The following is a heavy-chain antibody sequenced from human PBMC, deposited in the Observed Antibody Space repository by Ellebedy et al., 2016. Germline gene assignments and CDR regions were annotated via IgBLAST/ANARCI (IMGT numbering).Heavy chain of an antibody. CDR1: GLNFNTFF. Sequence: GGSLRLSXTASGLNFNTFFMSWVRQAPGKGLEWVSTISAGSDTTRLADSVKGRFTISRDNSKNTLYLQMNNLRVEDAALYYCRQGHYFDQWGQGALVTVSS. J-gene: IGHJ4*02. V-gene: IGHV3-23*01. CDR2: ISAGSDTT. CDR3: RQGHYFDQ.